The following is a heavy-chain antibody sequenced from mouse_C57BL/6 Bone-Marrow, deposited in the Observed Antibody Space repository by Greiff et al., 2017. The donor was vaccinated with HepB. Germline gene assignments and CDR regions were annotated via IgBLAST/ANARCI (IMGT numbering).Heavy chain of an antibody. D-gene: IGHD2-3*01. J-gene: IGHJ2*01. CDR1: GYTFTSYW. CDR3: ARDGRLLRDY. Sequence: QVQLQQPGAELVKPGASVKLSCKASGYTFTSYWMHWVKQRPGQGLEWIGMIHPNSGSTNYNEKFKSKATLTVDKPSSTAYMQLSSLTSEDSAVYYCARDGRLLRDYWGQGTTLTVSS. V-gene: IGHV1-64*01. CDR2: IHPNSGST.